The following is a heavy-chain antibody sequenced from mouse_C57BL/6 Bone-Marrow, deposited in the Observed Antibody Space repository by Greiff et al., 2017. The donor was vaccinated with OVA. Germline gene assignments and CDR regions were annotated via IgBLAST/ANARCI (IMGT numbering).Heavy chain of an antibody. V-gene: IGHV1-69*01. Sequence: QVQLQQPGAELVMPGASVKLSCKASGYTFTSYWMHWVKQRPGQGLEWIGALDPSDSYTNYNQQFKGKSTLTVDKSSITAYMLLSSLTSEYSAVYYCARSRYERWGQGTTLTVSS. J-gene: IGHJ2*01. D-gene: IGHD2-3*01. CDR1: GYTFTSYW. CDR3: ARSRYER. CDR2: LDPSDSYT.